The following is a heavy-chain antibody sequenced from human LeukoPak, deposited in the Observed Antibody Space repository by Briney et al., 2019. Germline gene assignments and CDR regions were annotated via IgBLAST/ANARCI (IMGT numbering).Heavy chain of an antibody. CDR2: INWNGGST. V-gene: IGHV3-20*04. CDR3: ARDRHKYNYDSGGYPPY. CDR1: GFTFDDYG. J-gene: IGHJ4*02. D-gene: IGHD3-22*01. Sequence: GGSLRLSCAASGFTFDDYGMSWVRQAPGKGLEWVSGINWNGGSTGYADSVKGRFTISRDNAKYSLYLQMNSLRAEDTAVYYCARDRHKYNYDSGGYPPYWGQGTLVTVSS.